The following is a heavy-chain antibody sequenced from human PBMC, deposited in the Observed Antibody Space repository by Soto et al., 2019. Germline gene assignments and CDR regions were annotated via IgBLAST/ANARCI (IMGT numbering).Heavy chain of an antibody. D-gene: IGHD3-22*01. CDR1: GFTFSSYW. V-gene: IGHV3-7*01. CDR2: IKQDGSEK. CDR3: ARDNGGYYDSSGYDPFDY. J-gene: IGHJ4*02. Sequence: EVQLVESGGGLVQPGGSLRLSCAASGFTFSSYWMSWVRQAPGKGLEWVANIKQDGSEKYYVDSVKGRFTISRDNAKNSLYLQMNSLRAEDTAVYYCARDNGGYYDSSGYDPFDYWGQGTLVTVSS.